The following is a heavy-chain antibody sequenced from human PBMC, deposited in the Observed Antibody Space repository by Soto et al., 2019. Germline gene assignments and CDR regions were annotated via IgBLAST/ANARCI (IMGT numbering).Heavy chain of an antibody. J-gene: IGHJ1*01. D-gene: IGHD3-22*01. V-gene: IGHV3-23*01. CDR3: AKDRAPDSSAYYDFQH. CDR2: IGGSGGGT. CDR1: GFTFSSFA. Sequence: GGSRRLSCAASGFTFSSFAMSWVRQAPGKGLEWVSTIGGSGGGTYYADSVRGRFTLSRDNSKNTLFLQMNSLRAEDTAVYYCAKDRAPDSSAYYDFQHWGQGTLVTVSS.